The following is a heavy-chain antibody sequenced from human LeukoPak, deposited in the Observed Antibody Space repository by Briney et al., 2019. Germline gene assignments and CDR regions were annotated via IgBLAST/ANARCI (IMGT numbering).Heavy chain of an antibody. Sequence: AGGSLRLSCAASGFTLSSYAMTWVRQAPGRGLEWVSSVDGGGGTYYAGSVKGRFTISRDNSKDTLYLQMNGLRAEDTAVYFCAKQSAGSAAWYSLHYDFWGQGTLATVSS. D-gene: IGHD6-13*01. CDR2: VDGGGGT. CDR3: AKQSAGSAAWYSLHYDF. J-gene: IGHJ4*02. CDR1: GFTLSSYA. V-gene: IGHV3-23*01.